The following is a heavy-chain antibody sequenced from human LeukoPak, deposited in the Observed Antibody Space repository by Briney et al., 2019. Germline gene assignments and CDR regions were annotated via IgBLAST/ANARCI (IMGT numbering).Heavy chain of an antibody. CDR3: ARAWEAVAGNYGVIDY. J-gene: IGHJ4*02. CDR2: INPSGGGT. V-gene: IGHV1-46*01. CDR1: GYTFTGYY. D-gene: IGHD1-7*01. Sequence: ASVKVSCKASGYTFTGYYMHWVRQAPGQGLKWMGIINPSGGGTSYARKFQGRVTMTRDMSTSTVYMELNSLTSEDTAVYYCARAWEAVAGNYGVIDYWGQGTLVTVSS.